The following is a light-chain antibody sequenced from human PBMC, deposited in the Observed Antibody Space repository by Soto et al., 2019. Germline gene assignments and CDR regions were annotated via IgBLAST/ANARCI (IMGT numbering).Light chain of an antibody. CDR3: QQLNSYPLT. CDR2: VAS. CDR1: QGISSF. V-gene: IGKV1-9*01. J-gene: IGKJ4*01. Sequence: DIQLTQSPSFLSASVGDRVTITCRASQGISSFLAWYQQKPGKAPKLLIYVASTLQSGVPSRFSVSGSGTEFTLTISSLQPEDFATYYCQQLNSYPLTCGGGTKVEIK.